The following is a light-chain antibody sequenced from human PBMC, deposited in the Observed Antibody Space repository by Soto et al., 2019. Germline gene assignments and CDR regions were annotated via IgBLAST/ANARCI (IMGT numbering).Light chain of an antibody. V-gene: IGKV3-15*01. J-gene: IGKJ1*01. CDR1: RSVSSSY. Sequence: EIVMTQSPATLSVSPWERATLSCRASRSVSSSYLSWYQQKPGQAPRLLIYGASTRATGIPARFSGSGSGTEFTLTISSLQSEDFAVYYCQQYNNWPQTFGQGTNVDIK. CDR3: QQYNNWPQT. CDR2: GAS.